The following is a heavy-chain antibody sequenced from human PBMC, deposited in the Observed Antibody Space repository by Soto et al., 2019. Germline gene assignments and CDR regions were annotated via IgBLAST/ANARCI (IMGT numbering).Heavy chain of an antibody. D-gene: IGHD3-22*01. V-gene: IGHV4-34*01. CDR2: INHSGST. J-gene: IGHJ4*02. CDR1: GGSFSGYY. CDR3: ARGVGGYYSTFDY. Sequence: ETLSLTCAVYGGSFSGYYWSWIRQPPGKGLEWIGEINHSGSTNYNPSLKSRVTISVDTSKNQFSLKLSSVTAADTAVYYCARGVGGYYSTFDYWGQGTLVTVSS.